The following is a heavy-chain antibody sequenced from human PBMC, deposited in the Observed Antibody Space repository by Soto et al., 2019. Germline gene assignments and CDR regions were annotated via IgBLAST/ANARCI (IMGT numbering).Heavy chain of an antibody. CDR1: GYSISSGYY. CDR2: IYHSGST. D-gene: IGHD3-3*01. V-gene: IGHV4-38-2*01. J-gene: IGHJ4*02. CDR3: ATRVFTFFGVVIMPRAYYFHY. Sequence: SETLSLTCAVSGYSISSGYYWGWIRQPPGKGLEWIGSIYHSGSTYYNPSLKSRVTISVDTSKNQFSLKLSSVTAADTAVYYCATRVFTFFGVVIMPRAYYFHYWGQGTLVSVSS.